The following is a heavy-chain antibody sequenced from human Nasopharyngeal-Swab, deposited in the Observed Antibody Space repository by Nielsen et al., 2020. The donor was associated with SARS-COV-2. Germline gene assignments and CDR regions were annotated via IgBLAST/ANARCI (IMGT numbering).Heavy chain of an antibody. D-gene: IGHD3-22*01. Sequence: WIRQPPGKGLEWIGEIYHSGSTNYNRSHKSRVTISVDKSKNQFSLKLSSVTAADTAVYYCARVSGNSLYYYDSSGYYYWGQGTLVTVSS. V-gene: IGHV4-4*02. CDR3: ARVSGNSLYYYDSSGYYY. J-gene: IGHJ4*02. CDR2: IYHSGST.